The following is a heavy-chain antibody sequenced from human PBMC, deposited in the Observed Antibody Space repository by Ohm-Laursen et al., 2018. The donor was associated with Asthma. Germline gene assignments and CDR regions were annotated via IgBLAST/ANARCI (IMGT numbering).Heavy chain of an antibody. CDR1: GYTFTSYG. CDR3: ARAASDCSSTSCYEFYFQH. Sequence: SVKVSCKASGYTFTSYGISWVRQAPGQGLEWMGWISAYNGNTNYAQKFQGRVTMTRDTSISTAYMELSRLRSDDTAVYYCARAASDCSSTSCYEFYFQHWGQGTLVTVSS. J-gene: IGHJ1*01. D-gene: IGHD2-2*01. CDR2: ISAYNGNT. V-gene: IGHV1-18*01.